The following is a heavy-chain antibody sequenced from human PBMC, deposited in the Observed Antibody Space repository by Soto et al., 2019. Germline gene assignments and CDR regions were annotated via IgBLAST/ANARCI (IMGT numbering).Heavy chain of an antibody. CDR1: GFTFSSYG. D-gene: IGHD2-2*01. CDR2: IWYDGSNK. Sequence: QVQLVESGGGVVQPGRSLRLSCAASGFTFSSYGMHWVRQAPGKGLEWVAVIWYDGSNKYYADSVKGRFTISRDNSKNTLYLQMNSLRAEDTAVYYCARDLWGGPAAFDYWGQGTLVTVSS. CDR3: ARDLWGGPAAFDY. V-gene: IGHV3-33*01. J-gene: IGHJ4*02.